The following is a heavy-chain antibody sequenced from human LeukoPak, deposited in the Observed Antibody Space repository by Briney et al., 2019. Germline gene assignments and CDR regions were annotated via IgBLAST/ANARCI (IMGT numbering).Heavy chain of an antibody. V-gene: IGHV3-30-3*01. CDR1: GFTFSSYA. Sequence: GRSLRLSCAASGFTFSSYAMHWDRQAPGKGLEWVAVISYDGSNKYYADSVKGRFTISRDNSKNTLYLQMNSLRAEDTGVYYCARGDPSPSYDFWSGYYTEHKVYYYYGMDVWGQGTTVTVSS. J-gene: IGHJ6*02. D-gene: IGHD3-3*01. CDR2: ISYDGSNK. CDR3: ARGDPSPSYDFWSGYYTEHKVYYYYGMDV.